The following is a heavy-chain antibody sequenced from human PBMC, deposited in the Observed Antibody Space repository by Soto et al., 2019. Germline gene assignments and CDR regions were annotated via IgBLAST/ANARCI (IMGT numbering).Heavy chain of an antibody. CDR1: GFTFSSYA. CDR2: ISGSGGST. V-gene: IGHV3-23*01. Sequence: GGSLRLSCAASGFTFSSYAMSWVRQAPGKGLEWVSAISGSGGSTYYADSVKGRFTISRDNSKNTLYLQMNSLRAEDTAVYHCATHEGDSRSWYSAMDVWGKGTTVTVSS. D-gene: IGHD6-13*01. CDR3: ATHEGDSRSWYSAMDV. J-gene: IGHJ6*04.